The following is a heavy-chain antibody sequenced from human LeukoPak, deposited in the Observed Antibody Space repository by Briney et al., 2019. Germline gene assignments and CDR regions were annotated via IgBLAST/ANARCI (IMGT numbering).Heavy chain of an antibody. D-gene: IGHD4/OR15-4a*01. CDR1: GFTFSGYA. CDR2: IPYDGNNK. V-gene: IGHV3-30*04. Sequence: GGSLRLSCAASGFTFSGYAMHWVRQAPGKGLERVAVIPYDGNNKYYADSVKGRFTISRDNAKNSLYLQMNSLRAEDTAVYYCAKEIYGDPTGGRFQHWGQGTLVTVSS. CDR3: AKEIYGDPTGGRFQH. J-gene: IGHJ1*01.